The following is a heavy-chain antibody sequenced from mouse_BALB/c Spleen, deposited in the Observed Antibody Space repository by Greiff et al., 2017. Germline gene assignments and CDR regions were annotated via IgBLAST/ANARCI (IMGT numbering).Heavy chain of an antibody. V-gene: IGHV1-5*01. CDR2: IYPGNSDT. CDR1: GYTFTSYW. Sequence: VHVKQSGTVLARPGASVKMSCKASGYTFTSYWMHWVKQRPGQGLEWIGAIYPGNSDTSYNQKFKGKAKLTAVTSTSTAYMELSSLTNEDSAVYYCTRGEDGYYPFAYWGQGTLVTVSA. CDR3: TRGEDGYYPFAY. D-gene: IGHD2-3*01. J-gene: IGHJ3*01.